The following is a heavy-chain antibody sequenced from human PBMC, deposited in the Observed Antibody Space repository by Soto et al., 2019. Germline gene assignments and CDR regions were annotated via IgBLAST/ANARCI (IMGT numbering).Heavy chain of an antibody. D-gene: IGHD4-17*01. CDR1: GYTVTSYG. V-gene: IGHV1-18*01. CDR2: IGAYNGNT. J-gene: IGHJ6*02. Sequence: ASVKVSCKASGYTVTSYGISWVRQAPGQGLEWMGWIGAYNGNTNYAQKLQGRVTMTTDTSTSTAYMELRSLRSDDTAVYYCAREVVVDGDYHYYYYGMDVWGQGTTVTV. CDR3: AREVVVDGDYHYYYYGMDV.